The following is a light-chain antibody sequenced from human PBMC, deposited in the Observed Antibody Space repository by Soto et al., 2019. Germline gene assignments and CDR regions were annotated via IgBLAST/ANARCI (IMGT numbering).Light chain of an antibody. CDR3: QQYNNWWT. V-gene: IGKV3-15*01. CDR1: QSVRSS. J-gene: IGKJ1*01. CDR2: GAS. Sequence: EIVMTQSPATLSVSPGERATLSCRASQSVRSSLAWYQQKPGQPPRLLIYGASTRATGFPARFSGSGSGTEFTLTISSLQSEDFAVYYCQQYNNWWTFGQGNKVEIK.